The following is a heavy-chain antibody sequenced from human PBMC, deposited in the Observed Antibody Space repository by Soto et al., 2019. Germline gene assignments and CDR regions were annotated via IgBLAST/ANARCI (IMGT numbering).Heavy chain of an antibody. J-gene: IGHJ6*03. V-gene: IGHV4-34*01. CDR2: INHSGST. D-gene: IGHD2-15*01. Sequence: SETLSLTCTVDGGYFSGYYWSWIRQQTGKGLEWIGEINHSGSTNYSPSLKSRVTISVDTSKNQFSLKLSSVTAADTAVYYCARVYCSGGSCYSYYYYMDVWGKGTTVTVSS. CDR3: ARVYCSGGSCYSYYYYMDV. CDR1: GGYFSGYY.